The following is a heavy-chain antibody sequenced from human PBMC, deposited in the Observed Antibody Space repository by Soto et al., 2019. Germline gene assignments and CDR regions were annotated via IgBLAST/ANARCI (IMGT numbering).Heavy chain of an antibody. Sequence: PGGSLRLSCAASGFTFSSYAMSWVRQAPGKGLEWVSAISGSGGSTYYADSVKVRFTISRDNSKNTLYLQMNSLRAEDTAVYYCAKLAVGSYYDILTGSQEDAFDIWGQGTMVTVSS. D-gene: IGHD3-9*01. V-gene: IGHV3-23*01. CDR2: ISGSGGST. CDR3: AKLAVGSYYDILTGSQEDAFDI. J-gene: IGHJ3*02. CDR1: GFTFSSYA.